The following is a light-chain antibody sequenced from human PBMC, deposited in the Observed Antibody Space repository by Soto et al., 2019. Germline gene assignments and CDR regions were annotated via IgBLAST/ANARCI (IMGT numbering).Light chain of an antibody. CDR1: ESVSNK. CDR3: QKYTNWPPWT. V-gene: IGKV3-15*01. Sequence: IVMTQSPATLSVSPGERATLSCRASESVSNKLVWYQRRPGQAPRLLIYGASTRASGILARFGCSGSGTDFSLTISSLQSEDFEVYYCQKYTNWPPWTFGQGTKVDIK. CDR2: GAS. J-gene: IGKJ1*01.